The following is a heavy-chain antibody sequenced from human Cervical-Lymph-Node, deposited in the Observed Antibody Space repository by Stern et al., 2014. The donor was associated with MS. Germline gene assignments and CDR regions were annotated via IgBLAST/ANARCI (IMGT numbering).Heavy chain of an antibody. CDR1: GGSVSSTNW. D-gene: IGHD2/OR15-2a*01. V-gene: IGHV4-4*02. CDR2: IYHSGAS. J-gene: IGHJ2*01. CDR3: ARERQQYCNSEGCSYWYFDL. Sequence: VQLEESGPGLVKPSGTLSLTYAVSGGSVSSTNWWSWVRQSPGKGLEWIGNIYHSGASNYRPSLRSRVSLSLDNSKNHLSLHLTSVTAADTAVYYCARERQQYCNSEGCSYWYFDLWGRGTLVTVSS.